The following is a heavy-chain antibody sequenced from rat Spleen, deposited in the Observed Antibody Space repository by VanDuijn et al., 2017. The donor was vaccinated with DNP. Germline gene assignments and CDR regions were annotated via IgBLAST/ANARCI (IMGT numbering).Heavy chain of an antibody. J-gene: IGHJ4*01. CDR1: GFTFSDYN. V-gene: IGHV5S10*01. CDR2: ITYDGSRT. CDR3: TTFEGRNA. Sequence: EVQLVESGGGLVQPGNSLKLSCAASGFTFSDYNMAWVRQAPKKGLEWVATITYDGSRTYYRDSVKGRFTISRDNAKSTLYLQMDSLRSEDTATYYCTTFEGRNAWGQGTSVTVSS. D-gene: IGHD1-11*01.